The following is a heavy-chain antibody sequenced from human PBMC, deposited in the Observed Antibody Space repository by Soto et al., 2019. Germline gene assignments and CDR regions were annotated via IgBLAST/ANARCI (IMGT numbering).Heavy chain of an antibody. CDR2: ISAYNGNT. V-gene: IGHV1-18*01. CDR1: GYTFTRYG. Sequence: SVKVSCKASGYTFTRYGISWVRQAPGQGLEWMGWISAYNGNTNYAQKLQGRVTMTTDTSTSTAYMELRSLRSDDTAVYYCARGKSAAGISDWFDPWGQGTLVTVSS. D-gene: IGHD6-13*01. CDR3: ARGKSAAGISDWFDP. J-gene: IGHJ5*02.